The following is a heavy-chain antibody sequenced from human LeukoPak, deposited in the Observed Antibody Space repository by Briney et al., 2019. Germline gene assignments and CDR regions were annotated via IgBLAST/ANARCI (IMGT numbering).Heavy chain of an antibody. CDR3: ARVLGYCSGGSCYEYYFDY. J-gene: IGHJ4*02. D-gene: IGHD2-15*01. V-gene: IGHV4-59*12. Sequence: PSETLSLTCSVSGGSMSSYYWSWIRQSPGKGLEWIGYIYHSGSTDYNSSLKSRVTISVDTSKNQFSLKLSSVTAADTAVYYCARVLGYCSGGSCYEYYFDYWGQGTLVTVSS. CDR2: IYHSGST. CDR1: GGSMSSYY.